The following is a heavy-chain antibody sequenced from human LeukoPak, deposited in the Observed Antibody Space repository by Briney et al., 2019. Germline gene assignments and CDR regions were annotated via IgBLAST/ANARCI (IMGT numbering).Heavy chain of an antibody. J-gene: IGHJ5*02. D-gene: IGHD3-10*01. V-gene: IGHV4-61*02. CDR2: IYTSGST. CDR1: GGSISSGSYY. Sequence: PSQTLSLTCTVSGGSISSGSYYWSWIRQPAGKGLEWIGRIYTSGSTNYNPSLKSRVTISVDTSKNQFSLKLSSATAADTAVYYCAVEGGSGSYPWGQGTLVTVSS. CDR3: AVEGGSGSYP.